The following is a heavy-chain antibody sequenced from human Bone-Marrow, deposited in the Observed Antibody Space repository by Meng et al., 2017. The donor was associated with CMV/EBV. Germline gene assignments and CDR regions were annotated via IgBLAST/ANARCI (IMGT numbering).Heavy chain of an antibody. CDR3: ASVWSGYYFDY. J-gene: IGHJ4*02. CDR2: ISTSGDTI. Sequence: SCGACGFNIRNYEFNWVRQAPGKGLEWFTYISTSGDTIYYADSVKGRFTISRDNAKNSLYLQMNGLRAEDTAVYYCASVWSGYYFDYWGQGTLVTVSS. D-gene: IGHD3-3*01. CDR1: GFNIRNYE. V-gene: IGHV3-48*03.